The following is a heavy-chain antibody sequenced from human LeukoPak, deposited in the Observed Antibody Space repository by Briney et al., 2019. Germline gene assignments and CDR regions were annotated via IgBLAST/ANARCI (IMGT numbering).Heavy chain of an antibody. CDR2: LSGSGGST. J-gene: IGHJ4*02. CDR1: GFAFSSYA. Sequence: GGSLRLFCAASGFAFSSYAMNWVRQAPGEGLEWVSALSGSGGSTYYADSVKGRFTISRDNSKNTLYLQMNTLRAEDTAVYYCAKGDGGMEWLLGRPFDYWGQGTLVTVSS. V-gene: IGHV3-23*01. D-gene: IGHD3-3*01. CDR3: AKGDGGMEWLLGRPFDY.